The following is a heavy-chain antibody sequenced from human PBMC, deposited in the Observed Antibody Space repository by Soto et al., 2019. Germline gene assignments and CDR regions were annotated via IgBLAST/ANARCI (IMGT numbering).Heavy chain of an antibody. CDR2: INSDGSST. Sequence: EVQVVEFGGGLVQPGGSLRFSCAGSGFTFSSYWMYWARKAPGKGLVWVSRINSDGSSTNYADSVKGRFTISRDNAKNTVHLQMNSLRAEDTAVYYCVGGTGYWGQGTLVTVSS. D-gene: IGHD1-1*01. V-gene: IGHV3-74*01. CDR3: VGGTGY. J-gene: IGHJ4*02. CDR1: GFTFSSYW.